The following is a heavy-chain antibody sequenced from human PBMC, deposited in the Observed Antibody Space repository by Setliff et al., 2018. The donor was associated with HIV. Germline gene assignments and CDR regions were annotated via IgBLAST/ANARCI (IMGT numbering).Heavy chain of an antibody. Sequence: LSLTCAVYGGSFSGYYWSWIRQTPGKGLERIGEIDHSGGTKYNPSLKSRVTISLDTSKNQFSLKLSSVTAADTAVYYCARARFWSGYYTGDNYYYMDVWGKGTTVTVS. D-gene: IGHD3-3*01. V-gene: IGHV4-34*01. J-gene: IGHJ6*03. CDR1: GGSFSGYY. CDR2: IDHSGGT. CDR3: ARARFWSGYYTGDNYYYMDV.